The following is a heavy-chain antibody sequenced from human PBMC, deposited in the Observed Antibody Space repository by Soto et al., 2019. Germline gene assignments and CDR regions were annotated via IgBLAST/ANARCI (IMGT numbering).Heavy chain of an antibody. Sequence: SETLSLTCTVSGGSISSSSYYWGWIRQPPGKGLEWIGSIYYSGSTYYNPSLKSRVTISVDTSKNQFSLQLNSVTAEDTAVYYCARVRTASIAAAGTVRYYYYYMDVWGKGTTVTVSS. CDR2: IYYSGST. V-gene: IGHV4-39*01. J-gene: IGHJ6*03. CDR3: ARVRTASIAAAGTVRYYYYYMDV. D-gene: IGHD6-13*01. CDR1: GGSISSSSYY.